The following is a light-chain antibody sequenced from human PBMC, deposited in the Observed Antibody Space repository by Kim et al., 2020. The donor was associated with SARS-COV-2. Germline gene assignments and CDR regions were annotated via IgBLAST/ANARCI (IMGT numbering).Light chain of an antibody. V-gene: IGLV3-19*01. J-gene: IGLJ2*01. Sequence: VALGQTDRNTCKGHSLRSYYATWSQQKPGQAPILDIYGKTNRPSGIPHRFSGSSSGNTASLTITWTQAGDEADYYCNSRDSNDNVVFGGGTKLTVL. CDR2: GKT. CDR1: SLRSYY. CDR3: NSRDSNDNVV.